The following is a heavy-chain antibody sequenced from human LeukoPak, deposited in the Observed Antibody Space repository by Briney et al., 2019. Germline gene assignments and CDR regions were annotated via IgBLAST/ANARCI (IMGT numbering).Heavy chain of an antibody. D-gene: IGHD2-8*01. J-gene: IGHJ4*02. CDR2: ITTTGDRI. V-gene: IGHV3-48*04. CDR3: VRDTKDY. Sequence: GGSLRLSCAASGFTFSSYWMSWVRRAPGKGLEWIAYITTTGDRIQYADSVKGRFTISRDNTKNSLYLQLNSLRADDTAIYYCVRDTKDYWGQGTLVTVSS. CDR1: GFTFSSYW.